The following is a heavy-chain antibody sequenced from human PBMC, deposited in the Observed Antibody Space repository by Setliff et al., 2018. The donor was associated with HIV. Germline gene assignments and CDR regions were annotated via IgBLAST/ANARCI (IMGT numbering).Heavy chain of an antibody. J-gene: IGHJ4*02. CDR3: ANSPARPPFDC. D-gene: IGHD6-6*01. V-gene: IGHV3-66*01. CDR2: INSDDYT. CDR1: GFNVNNKY. Sequence: PGGSLRLSCAVSGFNVNNKYMTWVRQAPGKGLEWVSIINSDDYTKYADSLKGRFTISRDTSKNTLYLQMNSLRVEDTAVYYCANSPARPPFDCWGQGALVTVSS.